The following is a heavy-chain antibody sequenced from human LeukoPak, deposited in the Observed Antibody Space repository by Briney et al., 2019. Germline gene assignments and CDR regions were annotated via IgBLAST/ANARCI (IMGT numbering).Heavy chain of an antibody. Sequence: PSETLSLTCTVSGGSISSSSYYWGWTRQPPGKGLEWIGSIYYSGSTYYNPSLKSRVTISVDTSKNQFSLKLSSVTAADTAVYYCARPTVYGDYGLNWGQGTLVTVSS. D-gene: IGHD4-17*01. CDR1: GGSISSSSYY. V-gene: IGHV4-39*01. CDR2: IYYSGST. CDR3: ARPTVYGDYGLN. J-gene: IGHJ4*02.